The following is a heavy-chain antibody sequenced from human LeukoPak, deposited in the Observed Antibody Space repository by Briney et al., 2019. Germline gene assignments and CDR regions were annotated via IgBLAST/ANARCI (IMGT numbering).Heavy chain of an antibody. V-gene: IGHV4-59*03. CDR2: IYYSGST. Sequence: PSETLSLTCTVSGGSISSYYWSWIRQPPGKGLAWIGYIYYSGSTNYNPSLKSRVTISVATSKNRFSLKLSSVTAAVRDVYYCPRKPRGYFHYRGAGDLGTVSS. CDR3: PRKPRGYFHY. J-gene: IGHJ4*02. D-gene: IGHD1-14*01. CDR1: GGSISSYY.